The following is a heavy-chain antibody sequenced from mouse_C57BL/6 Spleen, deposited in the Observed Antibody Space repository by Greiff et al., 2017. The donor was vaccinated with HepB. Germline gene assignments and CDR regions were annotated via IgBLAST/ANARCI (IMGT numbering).Heavy chain of an antibody. CDR3: ARTDDGYPFYYAMDY. Sequence: QVQLQQSGPELVKPGASVKLSCKASGYTFTSYGISWVKQRTGQGLEWIGEIYPRSGNTYYNEKFKGKATLTADKSSSTAYMELRSLTSEDSAVYFCARTDDGYPFYYAMDYWGQGTSVTVSS. CDR2: IYPRSGNT. V-gene: IGHV1-81*01. D-gene: IGHD2-3*01. J-gene: IGHJ4*01. CDR1: GYTFTSYG.